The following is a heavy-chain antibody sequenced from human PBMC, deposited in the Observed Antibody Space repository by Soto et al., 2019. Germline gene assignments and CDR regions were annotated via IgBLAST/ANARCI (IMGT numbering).Heavy chain of an antibody. V-gene: IGHV3-66*01. D-gene: IGHD5-12*01. CDR3: AARNIVAPY. CDR2: IYSGGTT. CDR1: GFTVSSNY. J-gene: IGHJ4*02. Sequence: EVQLVESGGGLVQPGESLRLSCAASGFTVSSNYKSWVRQAPGKGLEWVSLIYSGGTTDYADSVKGRFTISRDNSKNTLYLQMNSLRAEDTAVYYCAARNIVAPYWGQGTLVTVSS.